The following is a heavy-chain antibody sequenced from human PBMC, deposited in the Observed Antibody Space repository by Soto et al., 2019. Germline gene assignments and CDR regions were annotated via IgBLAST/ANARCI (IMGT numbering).Heavy chain of an antibody. J-gene: IGHJ4*02. Sequence: GGSLRLSCAASGFTFSSYAMSWVRQAPGKGLEWVSAISGSGGSAYYADSVKGRFTISRDNSKNTLYLQMNSLRAEDTAVYYCAKASPAVVVPESPVDYWGQGTLVTVSS. CDR1: GFTFSSYA. V-gene: IGHV3-23*01. CDR3: AKASPAVVVPESPVDY. CDR2: ISGSGGSA. D-gene: IGHD2-21*01.